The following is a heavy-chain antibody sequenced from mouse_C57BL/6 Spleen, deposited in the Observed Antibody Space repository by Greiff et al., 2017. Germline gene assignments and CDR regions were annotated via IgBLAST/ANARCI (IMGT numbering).Heavy chain of an antibody. D-gene: IGHD1-3*01. CDR2: IDPEDGDT. J-gene: IGHJ4*01. V-gene: IGHV14-1*01. CDR3: TYYNNAMDY. CDR1: GFNIKDYY. Sequence: EVQLQQSGAELVRPGASVKLSCTASGFNIKDYYMHWVKQRPEQGLEWIGRIDPEDGDTEYAPKFQGKATMAVDTSSNTAYLQLSSLTSEDSAVCYGTYYNNAMDYWGQGTSVTVSS.